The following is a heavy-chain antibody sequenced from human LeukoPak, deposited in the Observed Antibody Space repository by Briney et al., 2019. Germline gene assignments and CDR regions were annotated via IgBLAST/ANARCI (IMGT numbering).Heavy chain of an antibody. Sequence: SVKVSCKASGGTFSSYAISWVRQAPGQGLEWMGGIIPIFGTANYAQKFQGRVTITTDESTSTAYMELSSLRSEDTAVYCCASSERSDAFDIWGQGTMVTVSS. J-gene: IGHJ3*02. V-gene: IGHV1-69*05. CDR1: GGTFSSYA. CDR3: ASSERSDAFDI. CDR2: IIPIFGTA.